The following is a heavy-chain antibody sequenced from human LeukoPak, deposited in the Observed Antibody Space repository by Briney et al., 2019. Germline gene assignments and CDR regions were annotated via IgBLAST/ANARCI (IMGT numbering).Heavy chain of an antibody. CDR3: ARSPDDVSLDY. J-gene: IGHJ4*02. V-gene: IGHV5-51*01. CDR2: IYPGDSDT. D-gene: IGHD1-14*01. CDR1: GSSFTSYW. Sequence: HGGSLKISFQGSGSSFTSYWIGWAGQLPGKGLEWMGIIYPGDSDTRYSPSFQGQVPISADKSISTAYLQWSSLKASDTAMYYCARSPDDVSLDYWGQGTLVTVSS.